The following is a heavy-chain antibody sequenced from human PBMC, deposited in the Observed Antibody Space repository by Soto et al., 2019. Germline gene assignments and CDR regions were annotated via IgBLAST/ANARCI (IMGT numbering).Heavy chain of an antibody. CDR3: ARHYFSGPTTYSGYVGWFDP. D-gene: IGHD5-12*01. CDR2: IYPGDSDT. Sequence: PGESLKISCKGSGYSFTSYWIGWVRQMPGKGLEWMGIIYPGDSDTRYSPSFQGQVTISADKSISTAYLQWSSLKASDTAMYYCARHYFSGPTTYSGYVGWFDPWGQGTLVTVSS. CDR1: GYSFTSYW. V-gene: IGHV5-51*01. J-gene: IGHJ5*02.